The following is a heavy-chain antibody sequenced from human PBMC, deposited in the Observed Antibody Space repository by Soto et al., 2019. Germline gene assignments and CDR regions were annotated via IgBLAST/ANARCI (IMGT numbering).Heavy chain of an antibody. CDR2: INPSGGST. CDR1: GYTFTSYY. J-gene: IGHJ6*02. Sequence: ASVKVSCKASGYTFTSYYMHWVRQAPGQGLEWMGIINPSGGSTSYAQKFQGRVTMTRDTSTSTVYMELSSLRSEDTAVYYCARDSSGRQGSYGMDVWGQGTTVTVSS. CDR3: ARDSSGRQGSYGMDV. V-gene: IGHV1-46*01. D-gene: IGHD3-22*01.